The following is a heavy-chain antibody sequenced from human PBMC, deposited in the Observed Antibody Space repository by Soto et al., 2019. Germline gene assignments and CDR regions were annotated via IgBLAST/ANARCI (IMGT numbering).Heavy chain of an antibody. J-gene: IGHJ6*02. CDR2: IIPISGTA. D-gene: IGHD2-2*01. CDR1: GGTFSSYA. CDR3: ARSQGSSTSLEIYYYYYYGMDG. Sequence: QVQLVQSGAEVKKPGSSVKVSCKASGGTFSSYAISWVRQAPGQGLEWMGGIIPISGTANYAQKFQGRVTITADESTSTSYMELSSLRSEVTAVYYCARSQGSSTSLEIYYYYYYGMDGWGQGTTVTVSS. V-gene: IGHV1-69*01.